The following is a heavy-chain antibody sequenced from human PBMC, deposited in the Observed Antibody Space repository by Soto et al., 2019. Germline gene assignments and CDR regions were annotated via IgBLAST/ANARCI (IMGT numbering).Heavy chain of an antibody. CDR2: ISGSGGST. J-gene: IGHJ5*02. CDR3: AKESVFTIFGVVIDVPYNWFDP. Sequence: GGSLRLSCAASGFTFSSYAMSWVRQAPGKGLEWVSAISGSGGSTYYADSVKGRFTISRDNSKNTLYLQMNSLRAEDTAVYYCAKESVFTIFGVVIDVPYNWFDPWGQGTLVTVSS. CDR1: GFTFSSYA. V-gene: IGHV3-23*01. D-gene: IGHD3-3*01.